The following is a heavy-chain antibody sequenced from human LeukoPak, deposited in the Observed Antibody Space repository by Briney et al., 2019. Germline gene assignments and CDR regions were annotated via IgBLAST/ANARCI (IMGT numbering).Heavy chain of an antibody. CDR3: ARRGDGGRSFDY. CDR2: IIPIFGTA. Sequence: SVKVSCKASGGTFSSYAISWVRQAPGQGLEWMGGIIPIFGTANYAQKFQGRVTITADESTSTAYMELSSLRSEDTAVYYCARRGDGGRSFDYWGQGTLVTVSS. CDR1: GGTFSSYA. V-gene: IGHV1-69*13. D-gene: IGHD4-23*01. J-gene: IGHJ4*02.